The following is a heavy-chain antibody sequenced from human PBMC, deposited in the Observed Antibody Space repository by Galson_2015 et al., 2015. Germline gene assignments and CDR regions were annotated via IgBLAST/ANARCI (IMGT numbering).Heavy chain of an antibody. V-gene: IGHV3-23*01. CDR2: ISGSGGST. J-gene: IGHJ4*02. D-gene: IGHD6-13*01. Sequence: SLRLSCAASGFTFRDYSMNWVRQAPGKGLEWVSSISGSGGSTYYADSVKGRFTISRDNSKNTLYLQMNSLRAEDTALYYCAKDLASSSSWYRGDYWGQGTLVSVSS. CDR1: GFTFRDYS. CDR3: AKDLASSSSWYRGDY.